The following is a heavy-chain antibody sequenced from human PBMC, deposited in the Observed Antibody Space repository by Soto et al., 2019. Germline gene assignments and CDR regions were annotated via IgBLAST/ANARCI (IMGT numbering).Heavy chain of an antibody. CDR1: GFTFSTYA. CDR3: AKESGGSSSFDH. V-gene: IGHV3-30*18. J-gene: IGHJ4*02. CDR2: ISFDGSNK. D-gene: IGHD6-6*01. Sequence: LRLSCTASGFTFSTYAMHWVRQAPGKGLEWVAVISFDGSNKYYADSVKGRFTISRDNSKNTLYLQINSLRGEDTAVYFCAKESGGSSSFDHWGQGTLVTVSS.